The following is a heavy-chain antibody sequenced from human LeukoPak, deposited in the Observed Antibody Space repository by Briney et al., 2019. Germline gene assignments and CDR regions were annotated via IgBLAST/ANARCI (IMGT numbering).Heavy chain of an antibody. CDR2: MNPNSGNT. Sequence: ASVKVSCKASGYTFTGYYMHWVRQAPGQGLEWMGWMNPNSGNTGYAQKFQGRVTMTRNTSISTAYMELSSLRSEDTAVYYCASVSKAYYYDSSLAYWGQGTLVTVSS. J-gene: IGHJ4*02. V-gene: IGHV1-8*02. D-gene: IGHD3-22*01. CDR3: ASVSKAYYYDSSLAY. CDR1: GYTFTGYY.